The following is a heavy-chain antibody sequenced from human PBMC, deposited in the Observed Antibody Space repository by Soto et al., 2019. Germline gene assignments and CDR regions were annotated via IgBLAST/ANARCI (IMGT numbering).Heavy chain of an antibody. V-gene: IGHV4-34*01. D-gene: IGHD3-10*01. CDR2: INHSGST. CDR1: GGSFTGYY. J-gene: IGHJ4*02. Sequence: SSETLSLTCGVYGGSFTGYYWSWIRQPPGKGLEWIGEINHSGSTNYNPSLKSRVTISVDTSKNQFSLKLSSVTAADTAVYYCARGRRGTMVRGVIDYWGQGTLVTVSS. CDR3: ARGRRGTMVRGVIDY.